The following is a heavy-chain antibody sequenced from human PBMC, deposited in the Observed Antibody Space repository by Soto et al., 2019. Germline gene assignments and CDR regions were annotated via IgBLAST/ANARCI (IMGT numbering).Heavy chain of an antibody. Sequence: QIQLVQSGGEVRQPGASVRLSCKTSGYSFSSYGINWLRQAPGQGLEWMGWISGYNGDTNIAQNFQGKLTMPTVPLTTTAYTVLVSFRSDDPAVYFCASDRLPGTGYSDFWGAGSRWCDPWCQGTLVAVSS. V-gene: IGHV1-18*04. CDR3: ASDRLPGTGYSDFWGAGSRWCDP. D-gene: IGHD3-3*01. CDR1: GYSFSSYG. J-gene: IGHJ5*02. CDR2: ISGYNGDT.